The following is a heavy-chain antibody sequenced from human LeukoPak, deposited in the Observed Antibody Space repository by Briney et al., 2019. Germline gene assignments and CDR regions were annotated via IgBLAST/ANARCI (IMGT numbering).Heavy chain of an antibody. CDR2: IVVGSGNT. Sequence: ASXXVSCKASGFTFTSSAMQWVRQARGQRLEWIGWIVVGSGNTNYAQKFQERVTITRDMSTSTAYMELSSLRSEDTAVYYCAAVALYCSGGSCKTFDYWGQGTLVTVSS. CDR3: AAVALYCSGGSCKTFDY. J-gene: IGHJ4*02. CDR1: GFTFTSSA. D-gene: IGHD2-15*01. V-gene: IGHV1-58*02.